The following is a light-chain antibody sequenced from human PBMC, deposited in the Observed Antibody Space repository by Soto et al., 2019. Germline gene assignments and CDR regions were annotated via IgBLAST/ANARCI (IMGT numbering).Light chain of an antibody. CDR2: DVN. CDR1: SSDVGGYNY. Sequence: QSALTQPPSASGSPGQSVAISCSGTSSDVGGYNYVSWYQQHQGKAPKLMIYDVNKRPSGVPDRFSGSKSGNSASPAVAGLQAEDEADYYCISYAGSNKPAFGGGTKLTVL. J-gene: IGLJ2*01. V-gene: IGLV2-8*01. CDR3: ISYAGSNKPA.